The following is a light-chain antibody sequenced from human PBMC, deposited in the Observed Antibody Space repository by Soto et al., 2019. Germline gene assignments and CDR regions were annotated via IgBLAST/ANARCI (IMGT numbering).Light chain of an antibody. CDR2: EVT. J-gene: IGLJ1*01. CDR1: SSDVGGYNY. V-gene: IGLV2-8*01. Sequence: QSALTQPPSASGSPGQSVTISCTGTSSDVGGYNYVSWYQQYPGKAPKLLIYEVTKRPSGVPDRFSGSKSGNTASLTVSGLQIDDEAYYYCSSYTTSVIVFGTGTKVTVL. CDR3: SSYTTSVIV.